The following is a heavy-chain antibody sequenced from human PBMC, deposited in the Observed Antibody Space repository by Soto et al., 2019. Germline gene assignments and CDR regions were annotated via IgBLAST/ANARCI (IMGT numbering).Heavy chain of an antibody. CDR2: INPNSGGT. Sequence: SSVKVSCKASGYTFTGYYMHWVRQAPGQGLEWMGWINPNSGGTNYAQKFQGWVTMTRDTSISTAYMELSRLRSDDTAVYYCARVEYSSSPDYYGMDVWGQGTTVTVSS. V-gene: IGHV1-2*04. CDR1: GYTFTGYY. CDR3: ARVEYSSSPDYYGMDV. D-gene: IGHD6-6*01. J-gene: IGHJ6*02.